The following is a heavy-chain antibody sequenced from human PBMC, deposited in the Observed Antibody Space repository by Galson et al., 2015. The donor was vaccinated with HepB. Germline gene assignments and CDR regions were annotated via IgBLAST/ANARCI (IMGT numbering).Heavy chain of an antibody. Sequence: SLRLSCAASGFTFNTYSMNWVRQAPGKGLEWVSSISGSSNYIFYADSLKGRFTISRDNAKNSLYLQMNTLRAEDTAVYYCAREAFSESSSWSRSYWGQGTLVTVSS. CDR1: GFTFNTYS. V-gene: IGHV3-21*01. D-gene: IGHD6-13*01. J-gene: IGHJ4*02. CDR3: AREAFSESSSWSRSY. CDR2: ISGSSNYI.